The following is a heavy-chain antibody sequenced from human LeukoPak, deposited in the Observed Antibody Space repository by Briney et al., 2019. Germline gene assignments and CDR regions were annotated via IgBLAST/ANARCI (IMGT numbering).Heavy chain of an antibody. CDR1: GFTFSSYW. Sequence: GGSLRLSCAASGFTFSSYWMSWVRQAPGKGLEWVANINQDGSEKSYVDSVKGRFTISRDNAKNSLHLQMHSLRAEDTAVYYCARESRSGSYSSYWGQGTLATVSS. CDR3: ARESRSGSYSSY. J-gene: IGHJ4*02. D-gene: IGHD1-26*01. CDR2: INQDGSEK. V-gene: IGHV3-7*01.